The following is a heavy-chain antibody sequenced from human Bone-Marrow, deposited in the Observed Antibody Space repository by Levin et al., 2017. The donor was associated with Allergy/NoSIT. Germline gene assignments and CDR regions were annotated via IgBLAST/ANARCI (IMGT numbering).Heavy chain of an antibody. D-gene: IGHD1-26*01. J-gene: IGHJ4*02. Sequence: HAGGSLRLSCAASGFTFSSYVMTWVRQAPGKGLEWVSVISGSGGTTNYADSVKGRFTISRDNSKSTLYLQMNSLRAEDTAVYYCAKGLLGSGSFDYWGQGTLVTVSS. CDR3: AKGLLGSGSFDY. CDR2: ISGSGGTT. V-gene: IGHV3-23*01. CDR1: GFTFSSYV.